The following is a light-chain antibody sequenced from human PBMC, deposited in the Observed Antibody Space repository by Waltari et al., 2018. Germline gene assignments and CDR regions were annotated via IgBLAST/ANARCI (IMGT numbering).Light chain of an antibody. Sequence: EIVLTQSPAILSLSPGERATLSCRASPSISDLLAWYQHKPGQAPRPLIYDSSNRATGIPARFSGSGSGTDFTLTISSLEPEDFAVYYCQQRSNWPPLTFGGGTRVEMK. CDR3: QQRSNWPPLT. V-gene: IGKV3-11*01. CDR1: PSISDL. CDR2: DSS. J-gene: IGKJ4*01.